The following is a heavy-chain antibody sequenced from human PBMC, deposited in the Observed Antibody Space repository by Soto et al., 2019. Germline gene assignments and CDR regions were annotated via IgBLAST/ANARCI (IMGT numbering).Heavy chain of an antibody. CDR3: ARRYYDILTGYSHDAFDI. CDR1: GFTFSSYG. Sequence: GGSLRLSCAASGFTFSSYGMHWVRQAPGKGLEWVAVIWNDGSNNYYADSVKGRFTISRDNSKNTLYLQMNSLRAEDTAVYYCARRYYDILTGYSHDAFDIWGQGTMVTVSS. D-gene: IGHD3-9*01. CDR2: IWNDGSNN. J-gene: IGHJ3*02. V-gene: IGHV3-33*01.